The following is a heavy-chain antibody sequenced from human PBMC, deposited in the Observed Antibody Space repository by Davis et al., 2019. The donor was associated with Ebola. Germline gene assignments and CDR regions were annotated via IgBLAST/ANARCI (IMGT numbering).Heavy chain of an antibody. Sequence: GGSLRLSCAASGFTFSSYSMNRVRQAPGKGLEWVSYISSSSSTIYYADSVKGRFTISRDNAKNSLYLQMNSLRAEDTAVYYCTAGGYGSGSRGDYWGQGTLVTVSS. CDR3: TAGGYGSGSRGDY. CDR2: ISSSSSTI. CDR1: GFTFSSYS. D-gene: IGHD3-10*01. V-gene: IGHV3-48*04. J-gene: IGHJ4*02.